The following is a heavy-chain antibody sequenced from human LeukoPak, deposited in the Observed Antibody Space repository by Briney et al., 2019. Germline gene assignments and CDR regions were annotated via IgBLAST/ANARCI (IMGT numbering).Heavy chain of an antibody. CDR3: ARGSSSSGYPYY. J-gene: IGHJ4*02. Sequence: PSETLSLTCAVSGGSISSSNWWSWVRQPPGKGLEWIGEIYHSGSTNYNPSLKSRVTISVDTSKNQFSLKLSSVTAADTAVYYCARGSSSSGYPYYWGQGTLVTVSS. V-gene: IGHV4-4*02. CDR2: IYHSGST. CDR1: GGSISSSNW. D-gene: IGHD3-22*01.